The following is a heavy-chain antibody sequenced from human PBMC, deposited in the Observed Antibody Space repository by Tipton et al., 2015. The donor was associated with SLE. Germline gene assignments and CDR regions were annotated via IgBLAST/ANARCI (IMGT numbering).Heavy chain of an antibody. J-gene: IGHJ4*02. CDR1: GGSISSSSYY. Sequence: TLSLTCTVSGGSISSSSYYWGWIRQPPGKGLEWIGSIYYSGSTYYNPSLKSRVTISVDTSKNQFSLKLNSVTAADTAVYYCAGDYDSGSYRFDFWGQGTLVTVSS. V-gene: IGHV4-39*07. CDR3: AGDYDSGSYRFDF. CDR2: IYYSGST. D-gene: IGHD3-10*01.